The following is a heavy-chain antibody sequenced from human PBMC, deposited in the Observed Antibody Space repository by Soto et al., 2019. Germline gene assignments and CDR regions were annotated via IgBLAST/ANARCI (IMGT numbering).Heavy chain of an antibody. CDR1: GFTFSDSY. V-gene: IGHV3-11*01. J-gene: IGHJ4*02. CDR3: ARGIGAAE. CDR2: ISNSGSTI. D-gene: IGHD6-13*01. Sequence: QVQLVESGGDLVKPGGSLRLSCAASGFTFSDSYMSWIRQAPGKGLEWISYISNSGSTIHYADSVKGPFTISRDNAKNSLYLQMHSLRADDRAMYYCARGIGAAEWGQGTLVTVSS.